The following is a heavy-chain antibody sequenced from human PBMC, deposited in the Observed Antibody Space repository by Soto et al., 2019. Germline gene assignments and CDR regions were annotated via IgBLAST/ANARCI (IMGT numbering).Heavy chain of an antibody. CDR1: AGSISSTTYY. V-gene: IGHV4-31*03. Sequence: PSETLSLTCIVSAGSISSTTYYWGWIRQPPGKGLEWIGYIYHSGSTYYNPSLESRVTISLDSSKNHFSLKLSSVTAADTAVYYCARSYGSGNYYGVPSNWFDPWGQGILVTVSS. CDR3: ARSYGSGNYYGVPSNWFDP. CDR2: IYHSGST. J-gene: IGHJ5*02. D-gene: IGHD3-10*01.